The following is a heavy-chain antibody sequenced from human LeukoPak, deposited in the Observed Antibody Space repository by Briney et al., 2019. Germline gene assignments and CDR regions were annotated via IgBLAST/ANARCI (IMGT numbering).Heavy chain of an antibody. CDR2: IYYSGST. CDR3: ARMYYDILAGYSFDY. CDR1: GGSFSTYY. J-gene: IGHJ4*02. D-gene: IGHD3-9*01. V-gene: IGHV4-59*01. Sequence: SETLSLTCTVSGGSFSTYYWSWIRQPPGKGLEGIGYIYYSGSTNYNPSLKSRVTISVDTSKNQFSLKLSSVTAADTAVYYCARMYYDILAGYSFDYWGQGTLVTVSS.